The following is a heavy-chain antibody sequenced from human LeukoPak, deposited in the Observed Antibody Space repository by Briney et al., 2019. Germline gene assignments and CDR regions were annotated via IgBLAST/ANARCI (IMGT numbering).Heavy chain of an antibody. V-gene: IGHV5-51*01. Sequence: PGESLKISCKGSGYSFTSYWIGWVRQMPGKGLEWMGIIYPGDSDTRYSPSFQGQVTISADKSISTAYLQWSSLKASDTAMYYCARPNPRRDNYSVRDVWGKGTRFTVSS. CDR1: GYSFTSYW. CDR3: ARPNPRRDNYSVRDV. J-gene: IGHJ6*04. CDR2: IYPGDSDT.